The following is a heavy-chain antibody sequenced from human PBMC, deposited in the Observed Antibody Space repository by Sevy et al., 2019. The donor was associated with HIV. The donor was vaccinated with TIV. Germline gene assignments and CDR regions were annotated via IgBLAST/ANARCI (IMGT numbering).Heavy chain of an antibody. CDR2: ISYDGSNK. Sequence: GGSLRLSCAASGFTFSSYAMHWVRQAPGKGLEWVAVISYDGSNKYYADSVKGRFTISRDNSKNTLYLQMNSLRAEDTAVYYCARSGPRYDFWSDNVGMDVWGQGTMVTVSS. D-gene: IGHD3-3*01. J-gene: IGHJ6*02. V-gene: IGHV3-30-3*01. CDR1: GFTFSSYA. CDR3: ARSGPRYDFWSDNVGMDV.